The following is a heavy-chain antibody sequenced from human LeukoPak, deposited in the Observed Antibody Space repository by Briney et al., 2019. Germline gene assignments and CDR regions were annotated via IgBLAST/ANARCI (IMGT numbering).Heavy chain of an antibody. D-gene: IGHD1-26*01. CDR3: AREGVGATTPVLYYFDY. Sequence: KPSETLSLTCTVSGGSISSSSYYWGWIRQPPGKGLEWIGSIYYSGSTYYNPSLKSRVTISVDTSKNQLSLIFYYATAADTAVYYCAREGVGATTPVLYYFDYWGQGTLVTVSS. CDR1: GGSISSSSYY. CDR2: IYYSGST. J-gene: IGHJ4*02. V-gene: IGHV4-39*02.